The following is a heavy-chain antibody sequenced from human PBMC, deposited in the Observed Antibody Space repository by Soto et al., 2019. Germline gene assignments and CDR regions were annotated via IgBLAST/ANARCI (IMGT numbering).Heavy chain of an antibody. CDR3: ATAGGYGSGSYPTDYYYYMDV. D-gene: IGHD3-10*01. CDR2: FDPEDGET. Sequence: ASVKVSCTVSGYTLTELSMHWVRQAPGKGLEWMGGFDPEDGETIYAQKFQGRVTMTEDTSTDTAYMELSSLRSEDTAVYYCATAGGYGSGSYPTDYYYYMDVWGKGTTVTVSS. V-gene: IGHV1-24*01. J-gene: IGHJ6*03. CDR1: GYTLTELS.